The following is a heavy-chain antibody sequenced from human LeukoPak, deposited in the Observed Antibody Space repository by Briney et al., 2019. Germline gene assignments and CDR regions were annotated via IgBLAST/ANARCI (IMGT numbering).Heavy chain of an antibody. CDR2: IIPIFGTA. D-gene: IGHD1-26*01. CDR1: GGTFSSYA. CDR3: VSDPGIVGATTILDY. J-gene: IGHJ4*02. Sequence: SVKVSCKASGGTFSSYAISWVRQAPGQGLEWMGGIIPIFGTANYAQKFQGRVTITADESTSTAYMELSSLRSEDTAVYYCVSDPGIVGATTILDYWGQGTLVTVSS. V-gene: IGHV1-69*13.